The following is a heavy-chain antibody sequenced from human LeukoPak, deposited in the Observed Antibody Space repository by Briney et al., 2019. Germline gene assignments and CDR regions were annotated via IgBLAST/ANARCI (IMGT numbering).Heavy chain of an antibody. J-gene: IGHJ4*02. CDR2: IHNDGST. CDR1: GFAVSINY. Sequence: GGSLRLSCAASGFAVSINYMNWIRQSPEKGLEWVSIIHNDGSTYYADSVKGRFTISRDNAKNSLYLQMNSLRAEDTAVYYCARVNCSSTSCLNGGADYWGRGTLVTVSS. CDR3: ARVNCSSTSCLNGGADY. V-gene: IGHV3-66*01. D-gene: IGHD2-2*01.